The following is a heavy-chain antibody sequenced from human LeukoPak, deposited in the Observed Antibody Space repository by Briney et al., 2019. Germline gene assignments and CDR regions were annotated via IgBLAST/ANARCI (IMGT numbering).Heavy chain of an antibody. D-gene: IGHD1-14*01. CDR1: GYTFTIFD. V-gene: IGHV1-8*01. Sequence: ASVKVSCKASGYTFTIFDINWVRQAPGQGLEWVGWINPKTGDTVYAQNFQGRVTMTRDTSIGTAYMELNSLRSEDTAVYYCARDANQYPCEAFDIWGQGTMVTVSS. CDR3: ARDANQYPCEAFDI. J-gene: IGHJ3*02. CDR2: INPKTGDT.